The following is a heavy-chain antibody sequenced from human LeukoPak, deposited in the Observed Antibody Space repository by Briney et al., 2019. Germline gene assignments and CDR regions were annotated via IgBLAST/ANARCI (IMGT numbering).Heavy chain of an antibody. J-gene: IGHJ4*02. CDR2: INPSGGST. D-gene: IGHD4-17*01. Sequence: ASVKVSCKASGYTFTSYYMHCVRQAPGEGLEWMGLINPSGGSTSYAQKFQGRVTMTRDTSTSTVYMELSSLRSEDTAVYYCARYQGLRGGSYFDYWGQGPLVTVSS. CDR1: GYTFTSYY. V-gene: IGHV1-46*01. CDR3: ARYQGLRGGSYFDY.